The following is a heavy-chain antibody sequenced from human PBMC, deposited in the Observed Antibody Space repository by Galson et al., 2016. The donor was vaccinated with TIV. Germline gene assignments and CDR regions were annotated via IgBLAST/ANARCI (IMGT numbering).Heavy chain of an antibody. CDR2: NRYDGSST. J-gene: IGHJ4*02. CDR3: AKDRELWFGGLGF. CDR1: GFTFSTYG. D-gene: IGHD3-10*01. Sequence: SLRLSCAASGFTFSTYGMHWVRQTPGKGLEWVAFNRYDGSSTYYADSVKGRFTISRDNSKKTLYLQMNSLRADDTAVYYCAKDRELWFGGLGFWGQGTLVTVSS. V-gene: IGHV3-30*02.